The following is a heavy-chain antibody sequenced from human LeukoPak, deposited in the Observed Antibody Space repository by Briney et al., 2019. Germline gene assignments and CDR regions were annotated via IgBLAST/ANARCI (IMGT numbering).Heavy chain of an antibody. CDR2: IKSKADGETI. Sequence: GGSLRLSCAASGFTFTNAWMNWVRQAPGKGLEWVGRIKSKADGETIDYAAPVKGRFTFLRDDSKNMLYLQMNSLKSEDTAVYYCSTLTSRGLSDSWGQGTLVTVSS. D-gene: IGHD1-20*01. J-gene: IGHJ4*02. V-gene: IGHV3-15*07. CDR3: STLTSRGLSDS. CDR1: GFTFTNAW.